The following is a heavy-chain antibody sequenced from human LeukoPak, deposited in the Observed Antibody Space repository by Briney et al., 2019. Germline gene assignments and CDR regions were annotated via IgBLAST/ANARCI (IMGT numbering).Heavy chain of an antibody. D-gene: IGHD2/OR15-2a*01. J-gene: IGHJ5*02. CDR1: GYTFTGYY. CDR2: IYPNSGGT. Sequence: GASVKVSCKASGYTFTGYYMHWVRQAPGQGLEWMGRIYPNSGGTNYAQKFRGRFTMTRDTSISTIYMELSRLRSDDTAVYYCAREGCSSTTCLTNRFDPWGQGTLVTVSS. V-gene: IGHV1-2*06. CDR3: AREGCSSTTCLTNRFDP.